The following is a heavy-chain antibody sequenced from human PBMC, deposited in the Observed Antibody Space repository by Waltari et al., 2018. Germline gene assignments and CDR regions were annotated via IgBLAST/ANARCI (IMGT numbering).Heavy chain of an antibody. Sequence: QVQLVQSGAEVKRPGASVVVSCKTSGSTFPHYYTHWVRQAPGRGLESMGWINPNNGNTKLIERFQGRVTLTGDTSTSTVYMQLSSLTSDDTAIYFCARGFGVLPGYWGQGTLVTVSS. J-gene: IGHJ4*02. CDR3: ARGFGVLPGY. D-gene: IGHD3-10*01. CDR2: INPNNGNT. V-gene: IGHV1-2*02. CDR1: GSTFPHYY.